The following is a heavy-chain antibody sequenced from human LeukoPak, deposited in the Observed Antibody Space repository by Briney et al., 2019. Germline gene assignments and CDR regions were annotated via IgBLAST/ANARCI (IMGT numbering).Heavy chain of an antibody. CDR3: ASGIQLWSWFDY. CDR1: GFTFSSYA. Sequence: GGSLRLSCAASGFTFSSYAMHWVRQAPGKGLEWVAVISYDGSNKYYADSVKGRFTISRDNSRNTLYLQMNGLRAEDTAVYYCASGIQLWSWFDYWGQGTLVTVSS. D-gene: IGHD5-18*01. J-gene: IGHJ4*02. V-gene: IGHV3-30*04. CDR2: ISYDGSNK.